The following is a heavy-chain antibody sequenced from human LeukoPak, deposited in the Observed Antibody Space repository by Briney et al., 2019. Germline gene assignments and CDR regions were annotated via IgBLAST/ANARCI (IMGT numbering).Heavy chain of an antibody. Sequence: PSETLSLTCAVSGGSISSSNWWSWVRQPPGKGLEWIGEIYHSGSTNYNPSLKSRVTMSVDTSRNQFSLKLNSVTAADTAVYYCARQPLRKGVGATGFDYWGQGTLVTVSS. V-gene: IGHV4-4*02. CDR2: IYHSGST. J-gene: IGHJ4*02. CDR1: GGSISSSNW. CDR3: ARQPLRKGVGATGFDY. D-gene: IGHD1-26*01.